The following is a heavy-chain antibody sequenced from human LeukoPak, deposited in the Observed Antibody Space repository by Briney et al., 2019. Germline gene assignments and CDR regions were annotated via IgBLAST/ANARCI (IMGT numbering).Heavy chain of an antibody. CDR3: VRRNTVTTSPTRYDGFDL. Sequence: SETLSLTCTVSGDSMINNNYFWDWIRQPPGKGLEWIGSISYRGTTYYNPSLKSRVTISVDTSKNQFFLNLTSVTAADTAVFYCVRRNTVTTSPTRYDGFDLWGQGTIVAVSS. D-gene: IGHD4-17*01. J-gene: IGHJ3*01. CDR2: ISYRGTT. CDR1: GDSMINNNYF. V-gene: IGHV4-39*01.